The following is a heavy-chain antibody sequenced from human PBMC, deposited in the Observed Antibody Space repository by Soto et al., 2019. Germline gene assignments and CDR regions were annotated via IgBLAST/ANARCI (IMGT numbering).Heavy chain of an antibody. D-gene: IGHD3-3*01. J-gene: IGHJ6*02. CDR2: IYYSGST. Sequence: QVQLQESGPGLVKPSETLSLTCTVSGGSISSYYWSWIRQPPGQGLEWIGYIYYSGSTNYNPSLKSRVTISVDTSKNQFSLKLSSVTAADTAVYYCARDIPDYDFWSGYTRVAYGMDVWGQGTTVTVSS. CDR1: GGSISSYY. V-gene: IGHV4-59*01. CDR3: ARDIPDYDFWSGYTRVAYGMDV.